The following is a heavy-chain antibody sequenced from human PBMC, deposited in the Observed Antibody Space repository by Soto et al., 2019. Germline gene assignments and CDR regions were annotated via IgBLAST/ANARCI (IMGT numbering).Heavy chain of an antibody. CDR1: GYSFTEFG. J-gene: IGHJ5*02. D-gene: IGHD3-9*01. CDR2: VNTGNGDT. V-gene: IGHV1-3*04. Sequence: QIHLVQSGADVKKPGASVTISCQTSGYSFTEFGLHWVRQAPGHRLEWLGWVNTGNGDTRYPQNLQGRITITRDTAATTAYMPLYSLRSEDTAVYYCAREYYDSLAGRYFDPWGQGTVITVSS. CDR3: AREYYDSLAGRYFDP.